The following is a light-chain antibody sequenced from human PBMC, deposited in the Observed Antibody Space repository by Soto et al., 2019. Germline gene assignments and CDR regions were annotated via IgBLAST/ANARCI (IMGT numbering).Light chain of an antibody. CDR3: SSYTSRSSRV. Sequence: QSVLTQPASVSGSPVQSISISCIGTSSDVGAFNYVSWYQHHPGKAPQLIIYDVTSRPSGVSNRFSASKSVNTAPLTLSRLQAEAEADYYSSSYTSRSSRVFGTGTKVTVL. J-gene: IGLJ1*01. CDR2: DVT. CDR1: SSDVGAFNY. V-gene: IGLV2-14*03.